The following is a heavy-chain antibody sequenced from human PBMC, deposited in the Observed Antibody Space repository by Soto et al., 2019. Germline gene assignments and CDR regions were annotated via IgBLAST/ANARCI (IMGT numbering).Heavy chain of an antibody. CDR3: AREDSGYDYYYYGMDV. V-gene: IGHV1-3*01. CDR1: GYTFTSYA. Sequence: SVKVSCKASGYTFTSYAMHWVRQAPGQRLEWMGWINAGNGNTKYSQKFQGRVTITRDTSASTAYMELSSLRSEDTAVYYCAREDSGYDYYYYGMDVWGQGTTVTVSS. D-gene: IGHD5-12*01. CDR2: INAGNGNT. J-gene: IGHJ6*02.